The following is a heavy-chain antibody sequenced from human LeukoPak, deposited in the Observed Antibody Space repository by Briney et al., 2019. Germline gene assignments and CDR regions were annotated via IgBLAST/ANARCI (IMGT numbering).Heavy chain of an antibody. J-gene: IGHJ5*02. V-gene: IGHV1-8*01. Sequence: GASVKVSCKASGYTFTNYDINWVRQATGQGLEWTGWMNPNSGNTGYAQKFQGRVTITRNTSISTAYMELSSLRSGDTAVYYCARVGLGPNLNWFDPWGQGTLVTVSS. CDR2: MNPNSGNT. CDR3: ARVGLGPNLNWFDP. CDR1: GYTFTNYD. D-gene: IGHD3-16*01.